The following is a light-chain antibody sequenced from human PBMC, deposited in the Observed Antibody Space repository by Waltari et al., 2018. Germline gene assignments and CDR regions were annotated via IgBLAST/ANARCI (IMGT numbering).Light chain of an antibody. CDR2: GAS. CDR1: QSVSSSD. J-gene: IGKJ4*01. Sequence: EIVLTQSPGTLSLSPGARATLSCRASQSVSSSDFAWYQQKPGQAPRRVIYGASSRATGIADSFSGSGSGTYFTVTISRLEAEDFAVYYCQQFGRSLTFGGGTKVEIK. V-gene: IGKV3-20*01. CDR3: QQFGRSLT.